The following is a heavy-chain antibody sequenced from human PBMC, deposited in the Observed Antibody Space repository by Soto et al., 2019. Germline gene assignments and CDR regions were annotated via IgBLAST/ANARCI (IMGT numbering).Heavy chain of an antibody. CDR2: IFHSGST. CDR3: ARDKITGLFDY. Sequence: SETLSLTCSVSRALINSGGFYYSWIRQPPGKGLEWLGYIFHSGSTLYNPSLKSRVTISVDTSKNQFSLKLTSVTAADTAVYYCARDKITGLFDYWGQGTLVTVSS. CDR1: RALINSGGFY. D-gene: IGHD2-8*02. V-gene: IGHV4-30-4*01. J-gene: IGHJ4*02.